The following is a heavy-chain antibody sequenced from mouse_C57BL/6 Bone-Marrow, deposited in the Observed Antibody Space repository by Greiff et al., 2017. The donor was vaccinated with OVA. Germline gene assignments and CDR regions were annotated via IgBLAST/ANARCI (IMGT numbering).Heavy chain of an antibody. J-gene: IGHJ3*01. D-gene: IGHD2-1*01. CDR2: IDPETGGT. V-gene: IGHV1-15*01. CDR1: GYTFTDYE. CDR3: TRGGIYYGNYAWFGY. Sequence: VQLQQSGAELVRPGASVTLSCKASGYTFTDYEMPWVKQTPVHGLEWIGAIDPETGGTSYNQKFKGKAILTADKSSSTAYMALRSLTSEDSAVYDGTRGGIYYGNYAWFGYWGKGTLVTVAA.